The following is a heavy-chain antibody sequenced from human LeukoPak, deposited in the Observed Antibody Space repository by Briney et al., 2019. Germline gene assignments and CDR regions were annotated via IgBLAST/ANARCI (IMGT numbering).Heavy chain of an antibody. CDR3: ARGEAVASHDY. Sequence: AASMKVSCKAFGYTFTGYYINWGRQGPGQGVWWMGWINPNSGGTNYAQKFQGRVTMTRDSSISTAYMELNRLTSDDTAVYYCARGEAVASHDYWGQGTLVTVSS. J-gene: IGHJ4*02. D-gene: IGHD6-19*01. CDR2: INPNSGGT. CDR1: GYTFTGYY. V-gene: IGHV1-2*02.